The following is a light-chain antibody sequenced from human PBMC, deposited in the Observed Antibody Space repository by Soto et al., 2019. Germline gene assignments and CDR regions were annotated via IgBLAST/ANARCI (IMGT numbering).Light chain of an antibody. CDR3: QQTNSFPLT. CDR1: QGVSSW. J-gene: IGKJ4*01. V-gene: IGKV1-12*01. CDR2: SAS. Sequence: DIQMTQSPSSVSASVGDRVTITCRASQGVSSWLGWYQQKPGKAPKLVIYSASSLQSGVPPRFSGSGSGTDFTLTISSLQPEDFATYYCQQTNSFPLTFGGVTKVEIK.